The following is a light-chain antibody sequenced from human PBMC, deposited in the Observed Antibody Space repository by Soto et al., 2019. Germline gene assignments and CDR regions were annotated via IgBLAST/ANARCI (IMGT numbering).Light chain of an antibody. CDR2: GAS. CDR3: QQYHNWVT. V-gene: IGKV3D-15*01. J-gene: IGKJ4*01. Sequence: EIVLTQSPGTLSLSPGERATLSCRASQSVTTKLAWYQHKPGQAPRLLIYGASTRATGIPARFSGSGSGTDFTLTISSLQSEDFAVYYCQQYHNWVTFGGGTKVDI. CDR1: QSVTTK.